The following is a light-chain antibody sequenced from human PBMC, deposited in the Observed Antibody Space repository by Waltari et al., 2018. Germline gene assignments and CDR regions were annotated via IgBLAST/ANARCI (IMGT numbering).Light chain of an antibody. Sequence: DIQMTQSPSTLSASVGGRVTITCRASQNINNWVTWYQQKPGNAPKLLIYKASTLENGVPSRFSGSGFGTEFPLTISSLQPDDSATYYCQQYATSWSFGQGTKVEIK. CDR2: KAS. CDR1: QNINNW. CDR3: QQYATSWS. V-gene: IGKV1-5*03. J-gene: IGKJ1*01.